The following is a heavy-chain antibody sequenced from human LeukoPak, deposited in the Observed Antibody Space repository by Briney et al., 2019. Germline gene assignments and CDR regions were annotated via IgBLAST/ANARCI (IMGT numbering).Heavy chain of an antibody. D-gene: IGHD3-9*01. J-gene: IGHJ4*02. CDR1: GGTFSSYA. Sequence: ASVKVSCKASGGTFSSYAISWVRQAPGQGLEWMGGIIPIFGTANYAQKFQGRVTITADESTSTAYMELSSLRSEDTAVYYYARAGKLLRYFDWLLAFDYWGQGTLVTVSS. V-gene: IGHV1-69*13. CDR3: ARAGKLLRYFDWLLAFDY. CDR2: IIPIFGTA.